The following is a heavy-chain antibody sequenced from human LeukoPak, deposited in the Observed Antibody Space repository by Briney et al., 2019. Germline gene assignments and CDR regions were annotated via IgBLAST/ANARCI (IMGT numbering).Heavy chain of an antibody. Sequence: GGSLRLSCAASGFTFSSYSMNWVRQAPGKGLEWVSSISSSSSYIYCADSVKGRFTISRDNAKNSLYLQMNSLRAEDTAVYYCARDTLDYYDSGYDAFDIWGQGTMVTVSS. V-gene: IGHV3-21*01. CDR1: GFTFSSYS. J-gene: IGHJ3*02. CDR3: ARDTLDYYDSGYDAFDI. CDR2: ISSSSSYI. D-gene: IGHD3-22*01.